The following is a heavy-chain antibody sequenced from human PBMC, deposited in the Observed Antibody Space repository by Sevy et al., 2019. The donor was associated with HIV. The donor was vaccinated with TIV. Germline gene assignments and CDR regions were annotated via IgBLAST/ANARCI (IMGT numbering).Heavy chain of an antibody. J-gene: IGHJ6*02. CDR2: ISYDGSNK. CDR3: AREGGDCSGGSCYLTYYYYGMDV. CDR1: GFTFSSYA. Sequence: GGSLRLSCAASGFTFSSYAMHWVRQAPGKGLEWVAVISYDGSNKYYADSVKGRFTISRENSKNTLYLQMNSLRAEDTAVYYCAREGGDCSGGSCYLTYYYYGMDVWGQGTTVTVSS. D-gene: IGHD2-15*01. V-gene: IGHV3-30-3*01.